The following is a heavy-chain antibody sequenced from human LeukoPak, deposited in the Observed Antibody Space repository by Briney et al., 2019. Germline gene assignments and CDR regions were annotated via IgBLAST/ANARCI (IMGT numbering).Heavy chain of an antibody. J-gene: IGHJ4*02. Sequence: PGGSLRLSCAASGFTVSSNYMSWVRQAPGKGLEWVSVIYSGGSTYYADSVKGRFTISRDNSKNTLYLQMNSLRAEDTAVYYCARDPPGGQAVNDYWGQGTLVTVSS. CDR1: GFTVSSNY. CDR2: IYSGGST. V-gene: IGHV3-53*01. CDR3: ARDPPGGQAVNDY.